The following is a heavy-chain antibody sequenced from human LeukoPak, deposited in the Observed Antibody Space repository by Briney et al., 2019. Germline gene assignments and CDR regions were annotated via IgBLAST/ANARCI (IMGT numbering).Heavy chain of an antibody. CDR1: GYTFTSYG. D-gene: IGHD2-8*02. J-gene: IGHJ6*03. CDR3: AREYCTGGVCFHYMDV. V-gene: IGHV1-18*01. Sequence: GASVKVSCKASGYTFTSYGISWVRQGPGQGLEWVGWISAYNGNTNYAQKLQGRVTMTTDTSTSTAYMELRSLRSDDTAVYYCAREYCTGGVCFHYMDVWGKGTTVTVSS. CDR2: ISAYNGNT.